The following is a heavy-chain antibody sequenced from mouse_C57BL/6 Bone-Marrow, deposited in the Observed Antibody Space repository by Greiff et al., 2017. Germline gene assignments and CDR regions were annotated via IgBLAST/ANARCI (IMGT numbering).Heavy chain of an antibody. CDR3: AIRFAY. Sequence: VQLVESGAELARPGASVKLSCKASGYTFTSYGISWVKQRTGQGLEWIGEIYPRSGNTYYNEKFKGKATLTADKSSSTAYMELRSLTSEDSAVYYCAIRFAYWGQGTLVTVSA. J-gene: IGHJ3*01. CDR1: GYTFTSYG. CDR2: IYPRSGNT. V-gene: IGHV1-81*01.